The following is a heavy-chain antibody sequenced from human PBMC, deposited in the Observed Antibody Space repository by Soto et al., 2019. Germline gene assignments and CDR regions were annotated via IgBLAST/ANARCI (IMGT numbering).Heavy chain of an antibody. CDR1: GGSISGYS. CDR2: ISYTGST. CDR3: ARGHISGWSFDY. V-gene: IGHV4-59*01. D-gene: IGHD6-19*01. J-gene: IGHJ4*02. Sequence: SETLSLTCTVSGGSISGYSWSWIRQPPGKGLEYIGYISYTGSTNYNPSLKSRVTISLDTSKNQFSLKLTSVTAADTAVYYCARGHISGWSFDYWGQGTLVTVSS.